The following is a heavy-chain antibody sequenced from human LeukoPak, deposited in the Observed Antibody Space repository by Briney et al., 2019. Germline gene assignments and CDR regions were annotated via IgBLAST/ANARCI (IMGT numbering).Heavy chain of an antibody. V-gene: IGHV4-34*01. CDR1: GGSFSGYY. J-gene: IGHJ6*04. Sequence: SETLSLTCAVYGGSFSGYYWSWIRQPPGKGLEWIGEINHSGSTNYNTSLKSRVTISVDTSKNQFSLKLSSVTAADTAVYYCARWYYGSGSYYYYYGMDVWGKGTTVTVSS. CDR2: INHSGST. D-gene: IGHD3-10*01. CDR3: ARWYYGSGSYYYYYGMDV.